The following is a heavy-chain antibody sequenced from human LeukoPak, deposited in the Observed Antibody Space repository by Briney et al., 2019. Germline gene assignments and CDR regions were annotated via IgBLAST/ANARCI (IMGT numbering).Heavy chain of an antibody. J-gene: IGHJ4*02. Sequence: GGSLRLSCAASGFTFDDCAMHWVRQAPGKGLEWVSGISWNSGSIGYADSVKGRLTISRDNAKNSLYLQMNSLRAEDTALYYCAKDIGSYGPLDYWGQGTLVTVSS. CDR3: AKDIGSYGPLDY. D-gene: IGHD5-18*01. CDR2: ISWNSGSI. V-gene: IGHV3-9*01. CDR1: GFTFDDCA.